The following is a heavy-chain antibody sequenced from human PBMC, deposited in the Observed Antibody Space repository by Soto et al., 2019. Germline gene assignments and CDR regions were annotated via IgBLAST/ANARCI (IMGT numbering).Heavy chain of an antibody. V-gene: IGHV4-61*01. Sequence: SETLSLTCTVSGGSVSSGSYYWSWLRQPPGKGLEWIGYIYYSGSNNYNPALKSRVTISVDTSKNQFSLKLSSVTAADTAVYYCARDRVTSPRGIHYYYYGMDVWGQGTTVTVSS. J-gene: IGHJ6*02. D-gene: IGHD2-2*01. CDR3: ARDRVTSPRGIHYYYYGMDV. CDR1: GGSVSSGSYY. CDR2: IYYSGSN.